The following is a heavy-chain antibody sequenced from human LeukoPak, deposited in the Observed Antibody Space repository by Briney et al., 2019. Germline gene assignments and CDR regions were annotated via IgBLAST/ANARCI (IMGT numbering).Heavy chain of an antibody. CDR3: ARLLGGDPYYMDV. V-gene: IGHV4-59*01. CDR2: IYYSGST. CDR1: GGSISTYY. J-gene: IGHJ6*03. D-gene: IGHD3-3*01. Sequence: SETLSVTCTFSGGSISTYYWSWIRQPPGKGLEWIGYIYYSGSTDYNPSLKSRVTISVDTSKNQFSLRLNSVTAADTAVYYCARLLGGDPYYMDVWGKGTTVTVSS.